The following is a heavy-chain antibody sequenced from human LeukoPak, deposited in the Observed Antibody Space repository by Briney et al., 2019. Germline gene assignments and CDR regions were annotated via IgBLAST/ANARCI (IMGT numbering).Heavy chain of an antibody. Sequence: GGSLRLSCAASGFTFSSYSMNWVRQAPGKGLEWVSSISSSSSYIYYADSVKGRLTISRDNAKNSLYLQMNSLRAEDTAVYYCARVGLAAAGTPLWGQGTLVTVSS. CDR1: GFTFSSYS. CDR3: ARVGLAAAGTPL. D-gene: IGHD6-13*01. CDR2: ISSSSSYI. V-gene: IGHV3-21*01. J-gene: IGHJ4*02.